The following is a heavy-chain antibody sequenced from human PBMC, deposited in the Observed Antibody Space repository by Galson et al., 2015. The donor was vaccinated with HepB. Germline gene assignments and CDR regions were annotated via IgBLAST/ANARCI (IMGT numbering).Heavy chain of an antibody. CDR2: TYYRSKWYY. D-gene: IGHD3/OR15-3a*01. J-gene: IGHJ4*02. CDR3: SRGVLTWTGYYYGSFVVY. V-gene: IGHV6-1*01. Sequence: CAISGDSVSSNSASWNWIRQSPSRGLEWLGMTYYRSKWYYDYAVSVKSRMSINPDTSKNQFSLQLNYVTPEDTAVYHCSRGVLTWTGYYYGSFVVYWGQGTQVTVSS. CDR1: GDSVSSNSAS.